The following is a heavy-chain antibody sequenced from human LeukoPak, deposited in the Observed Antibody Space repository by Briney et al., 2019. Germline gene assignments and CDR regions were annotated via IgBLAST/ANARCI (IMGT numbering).Heavy chain of an antibody. Sequence: GASVKVSCKASGYTFTSYDINWVRQATGQGLEWMGIINPSGGSTSYAQKFQGRVTMTRDTSTSTVYMELSSLRSEDTAVYYCARDLHDYVWGSYWDYWGQGTLVTVSS. CDR3: ARDLHDYVWGSYWDY. V-gene: IGHV1-46*01. J-gene: IGHJ4*02. D-gene: IGHD3-16*01. CDR1: GYTFTSYD. CDR2: INPSGGST.